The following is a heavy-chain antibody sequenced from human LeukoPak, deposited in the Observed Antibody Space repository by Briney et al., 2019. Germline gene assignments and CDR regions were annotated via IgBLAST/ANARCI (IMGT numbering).Heavy chain of an antibody. Sequence: PGGSLRLSCAASGFAFSYTWMNWVRQAPGRGLEYIGRIKSVTNGGAATEYAAPVTGRFFISRDDAKNTLYLDLNDLRTEDTAVYYCATDRIVGASAFDFWGRGTMVTVSS. V-gene: IGHV3-15*01. CDR2: IKSVTNGGAAT. CDR1: GFAFSYTW. J-gene: IGHJ3*01. CDR3: ATDRIVGASAFDF. D-gene: IGHD1-26*01.